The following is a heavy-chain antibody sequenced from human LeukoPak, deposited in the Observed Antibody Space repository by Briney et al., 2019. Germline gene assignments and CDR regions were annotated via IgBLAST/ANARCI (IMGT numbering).Heavy chain of an antibody. D-gene: IGHD4-17*01. V-gene: IGHV3-20*04. CDR3: AREVPLDYGDFSYFDY. CDR2: INWNGDNT. Sequence: GGSLRLSCAASGFTFDDSGMSWVRQAPGKGLEWVSGINWNGDNTGYADSVKGRFTISRDNAKNSLYLQMNGLRAEDTAFYYCAREVPLDYGDFSYFDYWGQGTLVTVSS. J-gene: IGHJ4*02. CDR1: GFTFDDSG.